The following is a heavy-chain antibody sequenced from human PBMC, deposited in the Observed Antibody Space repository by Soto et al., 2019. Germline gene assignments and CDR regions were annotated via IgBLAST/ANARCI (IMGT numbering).Heavy chain of an antibody. CDR3: ARVSPPLDH. J-gene: IGHJ4*02. CDR2: IRTRGSTI. V-gene: IGHV3-11*04. Sequence: QVQLVESGGCLVKPGGSLRLSCAASGFTFSDYYMSSIRQAPGKGLEWVSNIRTRGSTIKYEGSVKGRFTISRDNAKNSVYLQMTRLKVEYTAVYSCARVSPPLDHWGQGTLVPVSS. CDR1: GFTFSDYY.